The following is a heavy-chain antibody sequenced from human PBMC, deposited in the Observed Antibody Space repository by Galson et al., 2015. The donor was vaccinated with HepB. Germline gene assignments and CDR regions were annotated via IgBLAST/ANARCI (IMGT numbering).Heavy chain of an antibody. CDR2: INANGGNT. V-gene: IGHV3-23*01. CDR3: AKGSGVGLVASGGDY. Sequence: SLRLSCAASGFTFRNYAMRWVRQAPGKGLEWVSTINANGGNTYYTDSVKGRFTISRDNSKDTLYVEMNSLRAEDTALYYCAKGSGVGLVASGGDYWGQGTLVTVSS. D-gene: IGHD3-10*01. J-gene: IGHJ4*02. CDR1: GFTFRNYA.